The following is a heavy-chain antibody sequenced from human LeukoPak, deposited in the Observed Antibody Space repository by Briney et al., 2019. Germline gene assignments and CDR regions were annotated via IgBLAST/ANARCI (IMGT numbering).Heavy chain of an antibody. Sequence: SETLSLACTVSGDSISSYYWSWIRQPPGKGLEWIGYIYHSGSTYYNPSLKSRVTISVDRSKNQFSLKLSSVTAADTAVYYCARGPLGRWFDPWGQGTLVTVSS. CDR3: ARGPLGRWFDP. CDR1: GDSISSYY. J-gene: IGHJ5*02. CDR2: IYHSGST. V-gene: IGHV4-59*12.